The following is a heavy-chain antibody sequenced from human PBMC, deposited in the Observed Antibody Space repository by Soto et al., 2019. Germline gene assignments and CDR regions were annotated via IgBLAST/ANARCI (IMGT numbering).Heavy chain of an antibody. D-gene: IGHD6-19*01. CDR3: ARQPYTSGAYYFDY. V-gene: IGHV4-59*08. CDR2: IFHTGSA. J-gene: IGHJ4*02. Sequence: SETLSLTCTVFGDSISSYYWSWIRQPPGKGLEWIGYIFHTGSANYNPSLKSRVTISIDTSKNQFSLRLSSVTAADTAVYYCARQPYTSGAYYFDYWGQGTPVTVSS. CDR1: GDSISSYY.